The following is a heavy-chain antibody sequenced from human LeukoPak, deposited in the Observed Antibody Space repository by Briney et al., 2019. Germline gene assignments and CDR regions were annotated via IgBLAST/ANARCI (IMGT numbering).Heavy chain of an antibody. V-gene: IGHV3-7*01. Sequence: GGGLILCCAAPGFTFSSYWMSWVRQAPGKGLEWVANIKQDGSVKYYADSVKGRFNISRDNAKNSLYLQMNRLRAEDTAVYYCASSTFGSGSYGFDYWGQGNLGTVSS. CDR3: ASSTFGSGSYGFDY. CDR2: IKQDGSVK. D-gene: IGHD3-10*01. J-gene: IGHJ4*02. CDR1: GFTFSSYW.